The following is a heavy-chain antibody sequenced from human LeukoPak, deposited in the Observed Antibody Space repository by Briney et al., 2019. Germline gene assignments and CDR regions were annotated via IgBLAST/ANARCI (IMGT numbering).Heavy chain of an antibody. CDR3: ARDFGSSNYFDY. CDR1: GFTFSSYA. J-gene: IGHJ4*02. V-gene: IGHV3-20*04. CDR2: INWNGGST. D-gene: IGHD6-13*01. Sequence: GGSLRLSCAASGFTFSSYAMSWVRQAPGKGLELVSGINWNGGSTGYADSVKGRFTISRDNAKNSLYLQMNSLRAEDTALYYCARDFGSSNYFDYWGQGTLVTVSS.